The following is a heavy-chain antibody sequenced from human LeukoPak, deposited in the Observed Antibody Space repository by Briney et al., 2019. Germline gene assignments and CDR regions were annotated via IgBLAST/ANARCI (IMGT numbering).Heavy chain of an antibody. Sequence: ASVKVSCKASGYTFTGNYMHWVRQVPGQGLEWMGWINPNSGGTNYAQKFQGRVTMTRDTSISTAYMELSRLRSDDTAVYYCARAVYSSSWENFDYWGQGTLVTVSS. CDR3: ARAVYSSSWENFDY. D-gene: IGHD6-13*01. J-gene: IGHJ4*02. CDR1: GYTFTGNY. CDR2: INPNSGGT. V-gene: IGHV1-2*02.